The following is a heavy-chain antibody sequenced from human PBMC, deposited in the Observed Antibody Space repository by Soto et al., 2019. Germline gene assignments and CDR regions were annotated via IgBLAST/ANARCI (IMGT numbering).Heavy chain of an antibody. CDR1: GSPLTGSY. Sequence: QVQLVQLGPEWRKPGASVKVSCRASGSPLTGSYMNWGGQAPGQGLEWMGWINPNSGGTNYAQKFQGWVTMTRDTSISTAYMELSRLRSDDTAVYYCARSTRYGGGLFDYWGQGTLVTVSS. D-gene: IGHD4-17*01. V-gene: IGHV1-2*04. J-gene: IGHJ4*02. CDR2: INPNSGGT. CDR3: ARSTRYGGGLFDY.